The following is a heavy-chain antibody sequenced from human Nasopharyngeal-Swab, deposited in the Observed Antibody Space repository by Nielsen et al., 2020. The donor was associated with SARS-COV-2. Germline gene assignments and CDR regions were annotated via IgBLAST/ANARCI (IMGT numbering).Heavy chain of an antibody. CDR3: ARDGNLRTVRYFDL. CDR1: GFTFSSYW. J-gene: IGHJ2*01. V-gene: IGHV3-7*01. CDR2: IKQDGSEK. Sequence: GGSLRLSCAASGFTFSSYWMSWVRQVPGKGLEWVANIKQDGSEKYYVDSVKGRFTISRDNAKNSLYLQMNSLRAEDTAVYYCARDGNLRTVRYFDLWGRGSLVTVSS. D-gene: IGHD4-17*01.